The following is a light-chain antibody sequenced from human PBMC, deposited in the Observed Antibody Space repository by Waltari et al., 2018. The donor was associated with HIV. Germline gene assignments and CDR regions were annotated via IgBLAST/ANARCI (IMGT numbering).Light chain of an antibody. J-gene: IGLJ1*01. V-gene: IGLV2-14*01. CDR3: CSYAGTYIV. CDR2: EVN. CDR1: SRDICAYQH. Sequence: QSALTQPASVSGSRRQSITISCTGTSRDICAYQHVSWYQHHPAKAPKLMIYEVNSRPSGISSRFSGSKSGNTASLTISGLQAEDEADYYCCSYAGTYIVFGTGTEVTVL.